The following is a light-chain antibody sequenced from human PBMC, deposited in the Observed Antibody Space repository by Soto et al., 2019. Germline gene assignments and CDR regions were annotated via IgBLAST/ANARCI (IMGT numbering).Light chain of an antibody. CDR3: QQYNSYST. Sequence: DIQMTQSPSTLSASVGDRVTITCRASQSISSWLAWYQQKPGKAPKLLIYDASSLESGVPSRFSGSGSGTECTLPISSLQPDDFATYYCQQYNSYSTVGQGTKVEI. CDR2: DAS. CDR1: QSISSW. J-gene: IGKJ1*01. V-gene: IGKV1-5*01.